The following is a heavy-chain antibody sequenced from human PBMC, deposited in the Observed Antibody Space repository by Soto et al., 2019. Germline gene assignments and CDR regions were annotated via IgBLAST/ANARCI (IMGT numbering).Heavy chain of an antibody. CDR2: TRNKANRYSP. CDR3: ARDTGGSYDY. D-gene: IGHD1-26*01. CDR1: GFIFSDYY. Sequence: EVQLVESGGGLVQPGGSLTLSCAASGFIFSDYYMDWVRQVPGKGLEWVGRTRNKANRYSPEYASSVKGRFTISRHDLDDSMYLQMNSLKTEDTAVYYCARDTGGSYDYWGQGALVTVSS. V-gene: IGHV3-72*01. J-gene: IGHJ4*02.